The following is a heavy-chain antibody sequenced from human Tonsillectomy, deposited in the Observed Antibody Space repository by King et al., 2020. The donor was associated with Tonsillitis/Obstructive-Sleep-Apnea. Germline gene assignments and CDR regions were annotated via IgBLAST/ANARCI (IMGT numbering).Heavy chain of an antibody. D-gene: IGHD2-2*01. CDR1: GYTFIPYY. V-gene: IGHV1-46*01. Sequence: QLVQSGAEVKKPGASVKVSCKASGYTFIPYYIHWVRQAPGQGLEWMGIINPSGGSTSYAQKFQGRLTMTRDTSTSTVYMELNSLRSEDTAVYYCARELGSSEDYWGQGTLVTVSS. J-gene: IGHJ4*02. CDR3: ARELGSSEDY. CDR2: INPSGGST.